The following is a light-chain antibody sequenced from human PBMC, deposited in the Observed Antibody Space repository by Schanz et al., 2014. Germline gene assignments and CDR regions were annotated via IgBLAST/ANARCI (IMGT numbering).Light chain of an antibody. Sequence: QSVLTQPPSASGPPGQRVTISCSGSSSNIGSNTVNWYQQLPGTAPKLLIYSNNQRPSGVPDRFSGSKSGTSASLAISGLQSEDEADYYCAAWDDSLNGRWVFGGGTKLTVL. CDR1: SSNIGSNT. CDR3: AAWDDSLNGRWV. J-gene: IGLJ3*02. V-gene: IGLV1-44*01. CDR2: SNN.